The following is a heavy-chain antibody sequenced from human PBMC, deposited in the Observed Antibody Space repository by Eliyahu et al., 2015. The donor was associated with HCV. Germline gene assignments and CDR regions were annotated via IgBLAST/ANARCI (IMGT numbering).Heavy chain of an antibody. CDR3: ARDQGYYFDF. D-gene: IGHD2-15*01. V-gene: IGHV4-59*01. CDR2: IYYSGSP. Sequence: QVQLQESGPGLVKPSETLSLTCTVSAGSISNYYWSWIRQPPGKGLEWSGSIYYSGSPNYNPSLKSRVTISLDTSKNQFSLKLTSVTAADTAIYYCARDQGYYFDFWGQGALVTVSS. CDR1: AGSISNYY. J-gene: IGHJ4*02.